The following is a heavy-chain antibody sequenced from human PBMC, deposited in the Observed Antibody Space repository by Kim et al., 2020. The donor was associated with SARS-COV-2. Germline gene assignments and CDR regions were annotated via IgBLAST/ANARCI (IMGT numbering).Heavy chain of an antibody. CDR3: ARHPEEITIFGVVIGPHYYYGMDV. CDR1: GGSISSSSYY. CDR2: IYYSGST. Sequence: SETLSLTCTVSGGSISSSSYYWGWIRQPPGKGLEWIGSIYYSGSTYYNPSLKSRVTISVDTSKNQFSLKLSSVTAADTAVYYCARHPEEITIFGVVIGPHYYYGMDVWGQGTTVTVSS. V-gene: IGHV4-39*01. J-gene: IGHJ6*02. D-gene: IGHD3-3*01.